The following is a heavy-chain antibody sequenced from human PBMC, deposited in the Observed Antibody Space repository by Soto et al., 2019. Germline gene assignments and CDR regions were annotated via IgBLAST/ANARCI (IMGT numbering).Heavy chain of an antibody. D-gene: IGHD3-22*01. CDR3: STDLRLGKNYHSNPYLDF. Sequence: GGSLRLSCAASGFTFSNAWMSWVRQAPGKGLEWVGRIKSKTDGGTTDYAAPVKGRFTISRDDSKNTLYLQMNSLRTEDTAVYYCSTDLRLGKNYHSNPYLDFWGQGTLVTVSS. CDR1: GFTFSNAW. V-gene: IGHV3-15*01. J-gene: IGHJ4*02. CDR2: IKSKTDGGTT.